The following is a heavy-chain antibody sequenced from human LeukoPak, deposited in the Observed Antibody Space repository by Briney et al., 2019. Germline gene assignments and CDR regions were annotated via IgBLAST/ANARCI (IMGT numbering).Heavy chain of an antibody. J-gene: IGHJ4*02. V-gene: IGHV4-59*01. CDR1: GGSISSYY. Sequence: PSETLSLTCTVSGGSISSYYWSWIRQPPGKGLEWIGYIYYSGSTNYNPSLKSRVTISVDTSKNQFSLKLSSVTAADTAVYYCARLGYGDYGYWGQGTLVTVPS. CDR2: IYYSGST. D-gene: IGHD4-17*01. CDR3: ARLGYGDYGY.